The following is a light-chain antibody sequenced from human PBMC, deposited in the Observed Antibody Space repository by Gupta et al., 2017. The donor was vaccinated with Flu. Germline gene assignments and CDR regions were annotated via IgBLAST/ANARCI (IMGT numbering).Light chain of an antibody. CDR2: DDH. CDR1: KIGSES. Sequence: SYVLTQPPSVSVAPGQTARITCGGDKIGSESVHWYQQKPGQAPVLVVYDDHDRPSGIPERFSGSKSGTTATLTISRVEAGDEADYYCQVWDSNTDHVVFGGGTKVSV. V-gene: IGLV3-21*02. J-gene: IGLJ3*02. CDR3: QVWDSNTDHVV.